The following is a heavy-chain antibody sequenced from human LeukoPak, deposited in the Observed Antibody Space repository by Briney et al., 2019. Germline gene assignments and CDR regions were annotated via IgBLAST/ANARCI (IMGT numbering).Heavy chain of an antibody. D-gene: IGHD3/OR15-3a*01. CDR3: AKDLRWTGRYSNSFDY. Sequence: SGGSLRLSCAASGFTFSSSAMSWVRQVPGKGLEWVSTISGSGDSTYYADSVKGRFTISRDNSKNTLNLQMNSLRAEDTAVYYCAKDLRWTGRYSNSFDYWGQGALVTVSS. J-gene: IGHJ4*02. CDR1: GFTFSSSA. V-gene: IGHV3-23*01. CDR2: ISGSGDST.